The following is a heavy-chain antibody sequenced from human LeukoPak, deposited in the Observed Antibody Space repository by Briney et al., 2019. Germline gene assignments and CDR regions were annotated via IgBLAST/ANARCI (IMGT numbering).Heavy chain of an antibody. CDR3: ARVGYNWNLWFDF. V-gene: IGHV4-61*02. J-gene: IGHJ3*01. Sequence: SETLSLTCTVSGGSISSGSYYWSWIRQPAGKGLEWIGRIYTSGSTNYIPSLKSRVTISVDTSKNQFSLKLSSVTAADTAVYYCARVGYNWNLWFDFWGQGTTVTVSS. D-gene: IGHD1-7*01. CDR1: GGSISSGSYY. CDR2: IYTSGST.